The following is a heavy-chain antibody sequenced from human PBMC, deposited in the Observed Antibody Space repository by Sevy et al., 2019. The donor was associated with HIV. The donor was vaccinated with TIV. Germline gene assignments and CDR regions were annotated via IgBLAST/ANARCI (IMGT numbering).Heavy chain of an antibody. D-gene: IGHD6-13*01. V-gene: IGHV4-59*01. J-gene: IGHJ6*02. Sequence: SETLSLTCTVSGDSISSYYWSWIRQPPGKGLEWIGYIYYSGSTNYNPSLKSRVTISVDTSKNQFSLKLSSVTAADTAVYYCARFKGGSWYYGMDVWGQGTTVTVSS. CDR1: GDSISSYY. CDR3: ARFKGGSWYYGMDV. CDR2: IYYSGST.